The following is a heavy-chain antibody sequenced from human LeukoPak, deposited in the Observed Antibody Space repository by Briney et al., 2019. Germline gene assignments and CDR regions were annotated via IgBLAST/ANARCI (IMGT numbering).Heavy chain of an antibody. D-gene: IGHD5-12*01. CDR3: AKGYRGYDYAFDI. V-gene: IGHV3-53*05. CDR2: IYSGGST. Sequence: PGGSLRLSCAASGFTVSSNYMSWVRQAPGKGLEWVSVIYSGGSTYYADSVKGRFTISRDNSKNTLYLQMNTLRVEDTAVYYCAKGYRGYDYAFDIWGQGTMVTVPS. CDR1: GFTVSSNY. J-gene: IGHJ3*02.